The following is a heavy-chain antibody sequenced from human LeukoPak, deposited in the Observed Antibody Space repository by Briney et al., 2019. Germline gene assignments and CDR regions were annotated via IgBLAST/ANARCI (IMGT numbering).Heavy chain of an antibody. J-gene: IGHJ4*02. V-gene: IGHV3-33*01. CDR2: IWYDGSNK. Sequence: GGSLRLSCAASGFTFSSYGMHWVRQAPGTGLEWVGVIWYDGSNKYYADSVKGRFTISRDNSKNTLYLQMNSLRAEDMAVYYCARVVDTAMVYLDYWGQGTLVTVSS. D-gene: IGHD5-18*01. CDR1: GFTFSSYG. CDR3: ARVVDTAMVYLDY.